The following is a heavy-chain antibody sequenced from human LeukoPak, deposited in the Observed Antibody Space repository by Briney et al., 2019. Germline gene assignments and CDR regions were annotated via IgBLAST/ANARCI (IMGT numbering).Heavy chain of an antibody. CDR1: GFTFRTYW. CDR2: INEDGSIT. Sequence: LPGGSLRLSCAVSGFTFRTYWMHWVRQVPGEGLVWVSRINEDGSITNYADSVKGRFSISRDNAKNTLYLQMNSLRAEDTAVYYCARPAAAGTTDFDYWGQETLVTVSS. CDR3: ARPAAAGTTDFDY. D-gene: IGHD6-13*01. J-gene: IGHJ4*02. V-gene: IGHV3-74*01.